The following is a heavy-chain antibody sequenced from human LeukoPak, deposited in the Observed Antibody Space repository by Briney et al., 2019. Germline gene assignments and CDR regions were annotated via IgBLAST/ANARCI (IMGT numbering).Heavy chain of an antibody. CDR1: GGSISSYY. D-gene: IGHD3-22*01. J-gene: IGHJ2*01. CDR3: ARDAYYYDSSGYLRPWYFDL. V-gene: IGHV4-4*07. CDR2: IYASGNT. Sequence: SETLSLTCTVSGGSISSYYWSWVRQPAGKGLEWIGRIYASGNTNYDPSLKSRVTISVDTSKNQFSLKLSSVTAADAAVYYCARDAYYYDSSGYLRPWYFDLWGRGTLVTVSS.